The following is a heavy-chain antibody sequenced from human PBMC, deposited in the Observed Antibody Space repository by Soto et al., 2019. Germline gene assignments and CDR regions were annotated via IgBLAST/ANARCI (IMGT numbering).Heavy chain of an antibody. J-gene: IGHJ4*02. CDR2: ITSSNTYI. CDR1: GFTFSAYS. V-gene: IGHV3-21*06. D-gene: IGHD5-18*01. CDR3: ARALLEGYGHARQPDY. Sequence: GRSLRLSCVASGFTFSAYSMSWVRQAQGQGLEWVSSITSSNTYIYYTRSVEGRFTISRDDAKNSLHLQMNSLRAEYTAVYYCARALLEGYGHARQPDYWGQGTLVTVSS.